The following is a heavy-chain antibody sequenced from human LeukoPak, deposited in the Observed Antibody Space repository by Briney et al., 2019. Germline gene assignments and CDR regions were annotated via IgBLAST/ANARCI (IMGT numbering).Heavy chain of an antibody. Sequence: SVKVSCKASGGTFSSYAISWVRQAPGQGLEWMGGIIPIFGTPNYAQKFQGRFTITADESTSTAYMELSSLRSEDTAVYYCARGGRGIVVVPAANQGDYFDYWGQGALVTVSS. V-gene: IGHV1-69*13. CDR3: ARGGRGIVVVPAANQGDYFDY. CDR1: GGTFSSYA. CDR2: IIPIFGTP. J-gene: IGHJ4*02. D-gene: IGHD2-2*01.